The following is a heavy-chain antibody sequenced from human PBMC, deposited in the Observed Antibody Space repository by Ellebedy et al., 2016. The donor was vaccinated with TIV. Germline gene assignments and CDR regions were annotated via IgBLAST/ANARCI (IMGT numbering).Heavy chain of an antibody. J-gene: IGHJ4*02. Sequence: SVKVSXXASGGTFSSYAISWVRQAPGQGLEWMGGIIPIFGTANYAQKFQGRVTITADESTSTAYMKLSSLRSEDTAVYYCVRAYYYDSSGYYYDYWGQGTLVTVSS. V-gene: IGHV1-69*13. CDR2: IIPIFGTA. D-gene: IGHD3-22*01. CDR3: VRAYYYDSSGYYYDY. CDR1: GGTFSSYA.